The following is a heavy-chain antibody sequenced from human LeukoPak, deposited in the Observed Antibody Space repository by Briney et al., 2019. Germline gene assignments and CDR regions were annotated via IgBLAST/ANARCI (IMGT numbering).Heavy chain of an antibody. J-gene: IGHJ4*02. D-gene: IGHD6-6*01. CDR2: ISGSGGTT. CDR3: AKGFGGARPDYFDY. V-gene: IGHV3-23*01. CDR1: GFTFSSYA. Sequence: GGSLRLSCAASGFTFSSYAMSWVRQAPGKRLEWVPAISGSGGTTYYADSVKGRFTISRDNSKNTLYLQMNSLAAEDTAVYYCAKGFGGARPDYFDYWGQGTLVTVSS.